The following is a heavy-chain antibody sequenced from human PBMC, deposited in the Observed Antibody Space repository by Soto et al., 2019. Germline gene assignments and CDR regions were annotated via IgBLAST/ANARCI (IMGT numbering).Heavy chain of an antibody. Sequence: VQVVDSGGGVVQPGRSLRLSCAASGFTFSNYGMHWVRQAPGKGLEWVAVISYDGSNKYYADSVKGRFTISRDNSKNTVYLQMNSLRAEDTAMYYCAKVGRASSSRDPGDFDYWGQGTLVTVSS. V-gene: IGHV3-30*18. D-gene: IGHD6-6*01. J-gene: IGHJ4*02. CDR2: ISYDGSNK. CDR3: AKVGRASSSRDPGDFDY. CDR1: GFTFSNYG.